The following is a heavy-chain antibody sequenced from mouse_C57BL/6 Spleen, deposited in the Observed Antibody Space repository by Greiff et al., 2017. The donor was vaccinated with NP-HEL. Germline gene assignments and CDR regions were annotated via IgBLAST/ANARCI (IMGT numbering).Heavy chain of an antibody. V-gene: IGHV1-62-2*01. CDR2: FYPGSGSI. CDR1: GYTFTAYT. J-gene: IGHJ3*01. CDR3: ARHEDRDGYYAWFAY. D-gene: IGHD2-3*01. Sequence: VQLQESGAELVKPGASVKLSCKASGYTFTAYTIHWVKQRSGQGLEWIGWFYPGSGSIKDNEKFKDKATLTADKSSSTVYMELSRLTSEDSAVYFCARHEDRDGYYAWFAYWGQGTLVTVSA.